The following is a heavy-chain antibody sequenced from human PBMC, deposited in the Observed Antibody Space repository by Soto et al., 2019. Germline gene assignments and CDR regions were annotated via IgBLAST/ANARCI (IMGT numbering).Heavy chain of an antibody. J-gene: IGHJ4*02. CDR2: INQDGSQR. Sequence: EVQLVDSGGGLVQPGGSLRLSCAASGFTFTGFWMAWVRQAPGKGLEWVANINQDGSQRYYMDSVKGRFTISRDNAEKSLYLQMNSLRADDTAVYYCARTGDDYWGQGTLVTVSS. CDR3: ARTGDDY. V-gene: IGHV3-7*01. CDR1: GFTFTGFW. D-gene: IGHD3-10*01.